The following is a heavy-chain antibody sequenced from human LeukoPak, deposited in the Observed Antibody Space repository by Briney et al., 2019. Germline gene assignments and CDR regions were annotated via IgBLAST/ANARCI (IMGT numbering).Heavy chain of an antibody. J-gene: IGHJ6*02. D-gene: IGHD5-24*01. CDR2: ISSDEVNK. Sequence: HPGGSLRLSCAASGFTFSAFAMHWVRQAPGKGLEWLAVISSDEVNKHYADSVKGRFTISRDTSKNTLYLQMNSLRAEDTAVYYCVRSTYRDGYNNYYYYAMDVWGQGTTVTVSS. V-gene: IGHV3-30-3*01. CDR3: VRSTYRDGYNNYYYYAMDV. CDR1: GFTFSAFA.